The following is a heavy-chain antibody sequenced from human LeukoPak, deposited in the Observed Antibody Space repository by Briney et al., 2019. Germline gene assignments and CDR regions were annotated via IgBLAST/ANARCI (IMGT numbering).Heavy chain of an antibody. Sequence: SETLSLTCTVSGGSISSDDYYWSRIRQPPGKGLEWIGYIYYSGSTYYNPSLKSRVTISVDTSKNQFSLKLSSVTAADTAVYCCARGKERGAFDYWGQGTLVTVSS. CDR3: ARGKERGAFDY. J-gene: IGHJ4*02. CDR2: IYYSGST. V-gene: IGHV4-30-4*08. D-gene: IGHD3-16*01. CDR1: GGSISSDDYY.